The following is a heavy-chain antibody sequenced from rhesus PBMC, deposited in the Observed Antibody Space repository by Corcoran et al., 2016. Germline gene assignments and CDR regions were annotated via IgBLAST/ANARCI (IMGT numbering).Heavy chain of an antibody. CDR2: IDGNMAGT. J-gene: IGHJ4*01. CDR3: ARVRSGWYYFDY. CDR1: GGSIGGYY. V-gene: IGHV4-81*01. Sequence: QVQLQESGPGLVKPSETLSLTCAVSGGSIGGYYWSWIRQAPGKGREWIGNIDGNMAGTNYNPSLKGRVTISKDASKNQFSLKLSSVTSADTAVYYCARVRSGWYYFDYWGQGVLVTVSS. D-gene: IGHD6-31*01.